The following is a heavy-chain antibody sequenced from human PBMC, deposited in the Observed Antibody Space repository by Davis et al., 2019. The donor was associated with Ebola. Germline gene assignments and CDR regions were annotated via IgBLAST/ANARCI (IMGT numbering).Heavy chain of an antibody. CDR2: IYRDGRT. CDR3: ARRSGDY. J-gene: IGHJ4*02. D-gene: IGHD1-26*01. Sequence: GDSLKLSCAASGFIVSDKYMSWVRQAPGKGLEWVSVIYRDGRTYYADSVKGRFTISRDNSKNTLYLQMNSLRAEDTAVYYCARRSGDYWGQGTLVTVAS. V-gene: IGHV3-53*01. CDR1: GFIVSDKY.